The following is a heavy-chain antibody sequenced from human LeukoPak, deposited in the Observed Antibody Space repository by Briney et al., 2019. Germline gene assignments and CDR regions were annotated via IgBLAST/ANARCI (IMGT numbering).Heavy chain of an antibody. V-gene: IGHV4-59*08. CDR1: GGSISSYY. CDR2: IYYSGST. CDR3: AAFPSPLLYYGMDV. D-gene: IGHD1-26*01. Sequence: SETLSLTCTVSGGSISSYYWSWIRQPPGKGLEWIGYIYYSGSTNYNPSLKSRVTISVDTSKNQFSLKLSSVTAADTAVYYCAAFPSPLLYYGMDVWGQGTTVTVSS. J-gene: IGHJ6*02.